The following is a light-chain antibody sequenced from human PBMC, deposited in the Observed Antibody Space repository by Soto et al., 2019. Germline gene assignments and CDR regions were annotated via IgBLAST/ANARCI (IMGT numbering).Light chain of an antibody. CDR3: QQYNNWPPIT. V-gene: IGKV3D-15*01. CDR1: QSVSSN. Sequence: EIVMTQSPATLSVSPGERATLSCRASQSVSSNLAWYQQKPGQAPRLLIYGASTRATGIPARFSGSWSGTEFTLTISSLQSEDFAVYYWQQYNNWPPITFGQGTRLEIK. CDR2: GAS. J-gene: IGKJ5*01.